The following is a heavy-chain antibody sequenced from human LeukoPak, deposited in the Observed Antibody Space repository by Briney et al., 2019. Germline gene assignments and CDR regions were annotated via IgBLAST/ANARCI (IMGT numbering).Heavy chain of an antibody. Sequence: PGGSLRLSCAGPGFMFHDYAIHWVRQAPGKGLEWVSLISGDGGSTFYADSVKGRFTVSRDNAKNTLYLQMNSLRAEDTAVYYCARAMVPLFDYWGQGTLVTVSS. D-gene: IGHD4/OR15-4a*01. CDR3: ARAMVPLFDY. V-gene: IGHV3-43*02. CDR2: ISGDGGST. CDR1: GFMFHDYA. J-gene: IGHJ4*02.